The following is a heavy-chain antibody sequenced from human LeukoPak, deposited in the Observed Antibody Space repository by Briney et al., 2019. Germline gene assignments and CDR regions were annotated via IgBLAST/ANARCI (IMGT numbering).Heavy chain of an antibody. CDR1: GGSISTGDYY. V-gene: IGHV4-30-4*01. CDR3: ARDDDYYDSSGFDP. Sequence: SETLSLTCTAPGGSISTGDYYWIWIRQSPGKGLEWIGYIYYTGSTHYNPSLKSRATMSVDTSKNQFSLKLSSVTAADTAVYYCARDDDYYDSSGFDPWGQGTLVTVSS. J-gene: IGHJ5*02. CDR2: IYYTGST. D-gene: IGHD3-22*01.